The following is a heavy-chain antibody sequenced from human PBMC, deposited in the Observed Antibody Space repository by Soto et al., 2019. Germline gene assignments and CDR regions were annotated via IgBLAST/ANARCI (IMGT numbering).Heavy chain of an antibody. J-gene: IGHJ4*02. CDR3: ARALSHGWFQHFDY. Sequence: PGESLKISCKGSGYGFANYWIGWVRQMPGKGLEWMGIIYPGDSDTRYSPSFEGHVTISADKSISTAYLQWSSLKASDTATYFCARALSHGWFQHFDYWGQGTLVTVSS. CDR2: IYPGDSDT. D-gene: IGHD6-19*01. CDR1: GYGFANYW. V-gene: IGHV5-51*01.